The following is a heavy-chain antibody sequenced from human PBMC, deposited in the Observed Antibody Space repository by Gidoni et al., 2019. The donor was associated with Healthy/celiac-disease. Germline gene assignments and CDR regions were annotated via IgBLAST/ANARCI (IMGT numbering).Heavy chain of an antibody. CDR1: GFTFSSYA. CDR3: AREPDLVTVSSDYFDY. J-gene: IGHJ4*02. V-gene: IGHV3-30-3*01. Sequence: QVQLVESGGVVVQPGRSLRLSCAASGFTFSSYAMHWVRQAPGKGLEWVAVISYDGSNKYYADSVKGRFTISRDNSKNTLYLQMNSLRAEDTAVYYCAREPDLVTVSSDYFDYWGQGTLVTVSS. D-gene: IGHD4-4*01. CDR2: ISYDGSNK.